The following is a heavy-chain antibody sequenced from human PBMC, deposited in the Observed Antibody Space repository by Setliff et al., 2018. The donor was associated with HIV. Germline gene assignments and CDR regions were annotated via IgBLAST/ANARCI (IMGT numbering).Heavy chain of an antibody. V-gene: IGHV3-49*04. Sequence: GGSLSLSCTASGIIFGDDAMSWVRQAPGQGLEWLGFIRSKAYGGTTEYAASVKDRFTISRDDSKSIAYLQMNNLKTEDTAVYYCARLRGYSYGVASYYYYYMDVWGKGTTVTVSS. CDR3: ARLRGYSYGVASYYYYYMDV. CDR1: GIIFGDDA. J-gene: IGHJ6*03. CDR2: IRSKAYGGTT. D-gene: IGHD5-18*01.